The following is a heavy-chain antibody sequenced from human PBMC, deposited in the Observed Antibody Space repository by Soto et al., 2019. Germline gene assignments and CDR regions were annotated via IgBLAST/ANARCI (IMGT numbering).Heavy chain of an antibody. CDR2: ISGSGFSA. CDR3: TRLSDYSCYEKSGVYYSPGFY. CDR1: GVAFSNSA. V-gene: IGHV3-23*01. D-gene: IGHD3-22*01. J-gene: IGHJ4*02. Sequence: EVQLLESGGDSVQPGGSLRLSCAASGVAFSNSAMCWVRQAPGKGQEWVSSISGSGFSAYFADSVKGRSTVSRANSENTVYLQMDCLRAADTAVYYSTRLSDYSCYEKSGVYYSPGFYWGQGALVTVSS.